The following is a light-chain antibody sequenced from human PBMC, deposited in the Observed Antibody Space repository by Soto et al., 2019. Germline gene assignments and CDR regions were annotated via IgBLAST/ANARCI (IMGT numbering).Light chain of an antibody. J-gene: IGKJ2*01. V-gene: IGKV3-20*01. CDR2: GAS. CDR3: QQYSSSPLYT. Sequence: EIVLTQSPGTLSLSPGERATLSCRASQSVSSSYLAWYQQKPGQAPRLLIYGASSRATGIPDRFSSSGSGTDFTLTISRLEPEDFAVYYCQQYSSSPLYTFGQGTKLKIK. CDR1: QSVSSSY.